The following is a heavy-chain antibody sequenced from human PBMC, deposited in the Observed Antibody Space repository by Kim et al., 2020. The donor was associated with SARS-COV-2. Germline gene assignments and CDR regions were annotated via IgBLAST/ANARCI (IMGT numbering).Heavy chain of an antibody. J-gene: IGHJ1*01. CDR3: ANMLGTTNALLR. D-gene: IGHD1-26*01. Sequence: SETLSLTCTVSGGSISNYYWSWIRQPPGKSLEWIGYIYHSGSTNYNPSLKSRITISLDTSKNQFSLKLNSVTAADTAVYYCANMLGTTNALLRWGQGTLVTVSS. CDR2: IYHSGST. CDR1: GGSISNYY. V-gene: IGHV4-59*13.